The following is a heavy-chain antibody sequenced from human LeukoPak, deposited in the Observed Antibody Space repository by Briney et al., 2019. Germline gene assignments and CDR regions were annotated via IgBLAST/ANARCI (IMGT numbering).Heavy chain of an antibody. CDR2: IYYSGST. CDR3: ARDRPDQYVSGTPAAYFDY. Sequence: NPSETLSLTCTVSGGSISSGDYYWSWLRQPPGKALEWIGYIYYSGSTYYNPSLKSRVTISADTSKNQFSLRLNSVTAADTAAYYCARDRPDQYVSGTPAAYFDYWGQGTLVTVSS. V-gene: IGHV4-30-4*01. J-gene: IGHJ4*02. D-gene: IGHD1-26*01. CDR1: GGSISSGDYY.